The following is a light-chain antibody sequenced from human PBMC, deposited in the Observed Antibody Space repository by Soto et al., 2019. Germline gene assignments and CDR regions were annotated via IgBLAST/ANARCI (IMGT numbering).Light chain of an antibody. V-gene: IGLV6-57*03. CDR1: SGSIASNY. CDR2: AHS. Sequence: NFMLTQPHSVSGSPGTTLSISCTRSSGSIASNYVQWYQHRPGSAPTVVIYAHSRRASGVPDRFSGFIDTSSNSASLTVSGLKSEDEAHYYCQSYNTGNNEVIFGGGTKLTVL. J-gene: IGLJ2*01. CDR3: QSYNTGNNEVI.